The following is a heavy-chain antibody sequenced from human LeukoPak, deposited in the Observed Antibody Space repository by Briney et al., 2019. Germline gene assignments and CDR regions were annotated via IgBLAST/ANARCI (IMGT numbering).Heavy chain of an antibody. CDR2: MYFSGST. Sequence: SETLSLTCTVSAASINSVNYYWGWIRQPPGKGLEWIGSMYFSGSTYYNPSLKSRVTVSEDTSRNHFFLRLMFVTAADTAVYYCARVTEWELRGMGIWGQGTMVTVSS. V-gene: IGHV4-39*07. CDR3: ARVTEWELRGMGI. D-gene: IGHD1-26*01. CDR1: AASINSVNYY. J-gene: IGHJ3*02.